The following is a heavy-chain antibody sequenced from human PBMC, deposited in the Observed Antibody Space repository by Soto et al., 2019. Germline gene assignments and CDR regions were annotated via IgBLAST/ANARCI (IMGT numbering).Heavy chain of an antibody. J-gene: IGHJ3*01. V-gene: IGHV1-46*03. CDR2: INPSGGST. D-gene: IGHD6-19*01. CDR3: ARGYVGSSGWYGAPIY. Sequence: ASLKVSCKASGYTYTSYYMHWVRQAPGQWLEWMGIINPSGGSTSYAQKFQGRVTMTRDTSTSTVYMELSSLRSEDTAVYSCARGYVGSSGWYGAPIYWGQGTMVTV. CDR1: GYTYTSYY.